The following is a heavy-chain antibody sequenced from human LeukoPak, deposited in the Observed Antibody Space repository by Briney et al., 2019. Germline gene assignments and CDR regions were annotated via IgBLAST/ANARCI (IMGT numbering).Heavy chain of an antibody. CDR3: AKEAQSSGRYLPEYYFDS. Sequence: GGSLRLSCEGSGFDFSRYGMHWVRQAPGKGLEWVAMIWFDESNKYYVDSVQGRFTISRDNSKNMMYLQMNSRRVEDTAVYYCAKEAQSSGRYLPEYYFDSWGQGTLVTVSS. CDR2: IWFDESNK. D-gene: IGHD3-22*01. CDR1: GFDFSRYG. V-gene: IGHV3-33*06. J-gene: IGHJ4*02.